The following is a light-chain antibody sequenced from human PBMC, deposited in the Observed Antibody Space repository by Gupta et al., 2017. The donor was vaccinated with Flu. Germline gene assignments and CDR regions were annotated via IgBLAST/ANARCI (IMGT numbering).Light chain of an antibody. Sequence: QTVVTQEPSFSVSPGGTVTLTCGLTSGSVSTRHYPSWFQQTPGQAPRTLIYKTNTRSSGVPDRFSGSILGNKAALTITGAQADDESDYYCVLYMSSGSWVFGGGTKLTVL. CDR3: VLYMSSGSWV. V-gene: IGLV8-61*01. CDR2: KTN. J-gene: IGLJ3*02. CDR1: SGSVSTRHY.